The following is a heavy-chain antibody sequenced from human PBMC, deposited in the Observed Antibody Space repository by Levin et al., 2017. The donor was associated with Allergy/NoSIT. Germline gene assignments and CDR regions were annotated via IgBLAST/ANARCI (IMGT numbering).Heavy chain of an antibody. D-gene: IGHD3-22*01. CDR2: VSGSSGST. V-gene: IGHV3-23*01. CDR3: ARRGDYYDRSGGYYFDY. J-gene: IGHJ4*02. CDR1: GFTFSNYA. Sequence: GESLKISCVASGFTFSNYAMSWVRQAPGKGLEWVSGVSGSSGSTFYADSVKGRFTISRDNSKNTLYLQMNSLRAEDTAVYYCARRGDYYDRSGGYYFDYWGQGTLVTVSS.